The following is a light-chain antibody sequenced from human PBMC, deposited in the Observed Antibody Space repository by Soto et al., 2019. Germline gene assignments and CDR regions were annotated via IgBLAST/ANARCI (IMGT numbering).Light chain of an antibody. CDR3: SSFTTSSTLV. Sequence: QSALTQPASVSGSPGQPITTSCTGTSSDVGSFDSVAWYQHNPGKAPKLMIYDVSNRPSGVSSRFSGSKSGNTASLSISGLQTEDEANYYCSSFTTSSTLVFGTGTKVTV. V-gene: IGLV2-14*01. J-gene: IGLJ1*01. CDR1: SSDVGSFDS. CDR2: DVS.